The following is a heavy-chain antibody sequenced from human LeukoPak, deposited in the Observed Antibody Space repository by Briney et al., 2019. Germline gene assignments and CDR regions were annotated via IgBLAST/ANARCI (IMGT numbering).Heavy chain of an antibody. CDR1: GGTFSSYA. Sequence: GASVKVSCKASGGTFSSYAISWVRQAPGQGLEWMGRIIPILGIANYAQKFQGRVTITADKSTSTAYMELSSLRSEDTAVYYCARGSGSYYDILTGYYKEHYFDYWGQGTLVTVSS. D-gene: IGHD3-9*01. J-gene: IGHJ4*02. CDR3: ARGSGSYYDILTGYYKEHYFDY. V-gene: IGHV1-69*04. CDR2: IIPILGIA.